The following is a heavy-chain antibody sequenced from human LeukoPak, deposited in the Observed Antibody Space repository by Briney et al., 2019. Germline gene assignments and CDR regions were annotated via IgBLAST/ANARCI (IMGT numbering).Heavy chain of an antibody. CDR2: ISGSGGST. D-gene: IGHD4-23*01. V-gene: IGHV3-23*01. Sequence: GGSLRLSCAASGFTFNNYAMSWVRQAPGKGLEWVSAISGSGGSTYYAGSVKGRFTISRDNSKNTLYLQMNSLRAEDTAVYYCAKDRTPGDYYYYYGMDVWGQGTTVTVSS. CDR1: GFTFNNYA. J-gene: IGHJ6*02. CDR3: AKDRTPGDYYYYYGMDV.